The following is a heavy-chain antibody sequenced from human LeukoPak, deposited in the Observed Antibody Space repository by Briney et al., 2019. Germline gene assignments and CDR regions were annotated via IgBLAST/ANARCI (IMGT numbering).Heavy chain of an antibody. CDR1: GGSISSYY. Sequence: SETLSLTCTVSGGSISSYYWSWIRQPPGKGLEWIGYIYYSGSTNYNPPLKSRVTISVDTSKNQFSLKLSSVTAADTAVYYCARGDIVVVPAAPWSYYYGMDVWGQGTTVTVSS. CDR2: IYYSGST. D-gene: IGHD2-2*01. CDR3: ARGDIVVVPAAPWSYYYGMDV. J-gene: IGHJ6*02. V-gene: IGHV4-59*01.